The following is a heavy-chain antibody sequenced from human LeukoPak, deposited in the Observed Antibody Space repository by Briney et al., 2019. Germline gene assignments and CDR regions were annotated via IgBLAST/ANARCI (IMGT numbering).Heavy chain of an antibody. J-gene: IGHJ4*02. D-gene: IGHD3-22*01. CDR1: GFTFSSYW. CDR3: AKILSSGYPYLDC. CDR2: IKQDGSEK. V-gene: IGHV3-7*03. Sequence: GGSLRLSCAASGFTFSSYWMSWVRQAPGKGLEWVANIKQDGSEKYYVDSVKGRFTISRDNSKNTLDLQMNSLRAEDTALYYCAKILSSGYPYLDCWGQGILVTVSS.